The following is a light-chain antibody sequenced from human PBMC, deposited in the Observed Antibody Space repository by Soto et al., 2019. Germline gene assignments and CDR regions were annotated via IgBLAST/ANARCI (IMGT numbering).Light chain of an antibody. J-gene: IGKJ2*01. Sequence: DIQMTQSPSTLSASVGDRVTITCRASQSISSWLAWYQQKPGKAPKLLIYKASSLESGVPSRFGGSGYGTEFTLTISSLQPDDFATSYCQQYTSSPHTFGQVT. CDR2: KAS. CDR1: QSISSW. CDR3: QQYTSSPHT. V-gene: IGKV1-5*03.